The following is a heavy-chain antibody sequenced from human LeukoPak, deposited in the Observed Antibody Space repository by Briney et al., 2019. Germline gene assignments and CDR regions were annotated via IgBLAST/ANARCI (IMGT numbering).Heavy chain of an antibody. J-gene: IGHJ3*02. CDR3: ATPVRFCSGGNWYHYLDI. CDR1: GGSIGSSSYY. Sequence: SETLSLTCTVSGGSIGSSSYYWGWIRQPPGKGLEWIGSIYYSGSTYYNPSLKSRVTISVDTSKNQFSPKLSSVTATDTAVYLCATPVRFCSGGNWYHYLDIWGQGTMVTVSS. CDR2: IYYSGST. D-gene: IGHD2-15*01. V-gene: IGHV4-39*01.